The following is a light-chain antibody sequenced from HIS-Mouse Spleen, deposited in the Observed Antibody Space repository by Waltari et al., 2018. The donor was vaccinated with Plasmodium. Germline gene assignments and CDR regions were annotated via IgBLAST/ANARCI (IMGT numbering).Light chain of an antibody. CDR3: SSYTSSSTLDV. J-gene: IGLJ1*01. Sequence: QSALTQPASVSGSPGQSITISCTGTSSDVGGYNYVSWYQQHPGKAPNLIIYEVSNRPSGVSNRFSGSKSGNTASLTISGLQAEDEADYYCSSYTSSSTLDVFGTGTKVTVL. CDR1: SSDVGGYNY. CDR2: EVS. V-gene: IGLV2-14*01.